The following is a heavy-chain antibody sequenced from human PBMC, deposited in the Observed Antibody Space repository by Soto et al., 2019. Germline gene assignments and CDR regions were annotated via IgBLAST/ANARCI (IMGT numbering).Heavy chain of an antibody. J-gene: IGHJ4*01. CDR1: GYTFTSYG. CDR3: ARHDPYYDILTAYADY. V-gene: IGHV1-18*01. D-gene: IGHD3-9*01. Sequence: ASVKVSCRASGYTFTSYGISWVRQAPGQGLEWMGWISAYNGNTNYAQKLQGRVTMTTDTYTSTAYMELRSLRSDDTAVYYCARHDPYYDILTAYADYWGHETLVTV. CDR2: ISAYNGNT.